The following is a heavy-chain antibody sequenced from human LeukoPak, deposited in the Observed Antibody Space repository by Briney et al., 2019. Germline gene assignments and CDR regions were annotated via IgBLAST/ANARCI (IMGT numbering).Heavy chain of an antibody. Sequence: SVKVSCKASGGTFSSYAISWVRQAPGQGLEWMGGIIPIFGTANYAQKFQGRVTITTDESTSTAYMELSSLRSEDTAVYYCAVSGRCSSTSCYTLFFDYWGQGTLVTVSS. D-gene: IGHD2-2*02. CDR1: GGTFSSYA. CDR2: IIPIFGTA. CDR3: AVSGRCSSTSCYTLFFDY. J-gene: IGHJ4*02. V-gene: IGHV1-69*05.